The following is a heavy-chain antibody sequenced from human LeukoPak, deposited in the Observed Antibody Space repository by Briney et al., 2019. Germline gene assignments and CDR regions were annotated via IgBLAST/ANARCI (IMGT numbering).Heavy chain of an antibody. CDR3: AKSMVRGVIIQYDY. CDR2: ISNNGGYT. V-gene: IGHV3-23*01. Sequence: GGSLRLSCAASGFTFSSSAMSWVRQAPGKGLEWVSAISNNGGYTYYADSVKGRFTISRDNSKNTLYLQMNSLRAEDTAVYYCAKSMVRGVIIQYDYWGQGTLVTVSS. J-gene: IGHJ4*02. D-gene: IGHD3-10*01. CDR1: GFTFSSSA.